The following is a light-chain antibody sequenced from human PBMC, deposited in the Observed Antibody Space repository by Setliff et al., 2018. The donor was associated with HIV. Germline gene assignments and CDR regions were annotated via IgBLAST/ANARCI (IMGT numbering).Light chain of an antibody. CDR1: HNDVGSYDY. CDR2: DVS. CDR3: SSYTTTKTYV. V-gene: IGLV2-14*03. J-gene: IGLJ1*01. Sequence: QSVLTQPASVSGSPGQTISISCTGTHNDVGSYDYVSWYQQRPGKAPKLIIFDVSKGPSGVSNRFSGSKSGNTASLTISGLQAADEADYYCSSYTTTKTYVFGSGTKVTVL.